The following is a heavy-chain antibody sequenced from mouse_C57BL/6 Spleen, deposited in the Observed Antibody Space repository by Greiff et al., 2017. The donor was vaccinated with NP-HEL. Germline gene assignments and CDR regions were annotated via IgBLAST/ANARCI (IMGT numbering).Heavy chain of an antibody. V-gene: IGHV1-81*01. J-gene: IGHJ3*01. Sequence: QVQLKQSGAELARPGASVKLSCKASGYTFTSYGISWVKQRTGQGLEWIGEIYPRSGNTYYNEKFKGKATLTADKSSSTAYMELRSLTSEDSAVYFCARYDYDEGDWFAYWGQGTLVTVSA. D-gene: IGHD2-4*01. CDR1: GYTFTSYG. CDR3: ARYDYDEGDWFAY. CDR2: IYPRSGNT.